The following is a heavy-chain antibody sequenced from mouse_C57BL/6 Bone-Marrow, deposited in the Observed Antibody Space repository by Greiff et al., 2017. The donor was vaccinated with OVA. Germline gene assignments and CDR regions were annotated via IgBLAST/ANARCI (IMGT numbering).Heavy chain of an antibody. Sequence: EVQLQESGPGLVKPSQSLSLTCSVTGYSITSGYYWNWIRQFPGNKLEWMGYISYDGSNNYNPSLKNRISITRDTSKNQFFLKLNSVTTEDTATYYCAKRDGYYLAWFAYWGQGTLVTVSA. CDR3: AKRDGYYLAWFAY. D-gene: IGHD2-3*01. CDR2: ISYDGSN. J-gene: IGHJ3*01. V-gene: IGHV3-6*01. CDR1: GYSITSGYY.